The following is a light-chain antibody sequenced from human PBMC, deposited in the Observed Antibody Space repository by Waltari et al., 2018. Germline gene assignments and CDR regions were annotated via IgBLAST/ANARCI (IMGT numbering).Light chain of an antibody. CDR2: DVS. J-gene: IGLJ2*01. CDR1: SSDVGTYTY. V-gene: IGLV2-14*03. CDR3: SSYTSSSSVV. Sequence: QSALPQPASVSGSPGQSTTISCTGTSSDVGTYTYVPWYQQHPGKAPKLMIYDVSNRPSGVSNRFSGSKSGNTASLTISGLQAEDEADYYCSSYTSSSSVVFGGGTKLTVL.